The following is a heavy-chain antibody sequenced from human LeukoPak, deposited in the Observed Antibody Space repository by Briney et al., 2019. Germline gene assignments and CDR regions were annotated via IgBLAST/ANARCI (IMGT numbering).Heavy chain of an antibody. CDR2: TYYRSKWYH. CDR3: ARGNRDFDS. V-gene: IGHV6-1*01. J-gene: IGHJ5*01. Sequence: SQTLSVTCAISGDSVSTNSAAWNWIRQSPSRGLEWLGRTYYRSKWYHDYAPSVQSRITINPDTSKNQFSLHLNSVTPEDTAVYYCARGNRDFDSWGQGTTVTVSS. CDR1: GDSVSTNSAA. D-gene: IGHD2-21*02.